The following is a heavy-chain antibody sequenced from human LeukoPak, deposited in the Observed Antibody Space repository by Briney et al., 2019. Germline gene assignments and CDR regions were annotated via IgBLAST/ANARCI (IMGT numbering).Heavy chain of an antibody. CDR1: GFTFSSYS. V-gene: IGHV3-21*01. J-gene: IGHJ3*02. CDR3: ARVKRGDIVATISPRSAFDI. D-gene: IGHD5-12*01. CDR2: ISSSSSYI. Sequence: GGSLRLSCAASGFTFSSYSMNWLRQAPGKGLEWVSSISSSSSYIYYADPVKGRFTISRDNAKNSLYLQMTSLRAEDTAVYYCARVKRGDIVATISPRSAFDIWGQGTMVTVSS.